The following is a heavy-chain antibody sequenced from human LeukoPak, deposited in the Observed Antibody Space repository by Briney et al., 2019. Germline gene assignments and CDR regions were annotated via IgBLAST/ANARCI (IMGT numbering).Heavy chain of an antibody. CDR2: IYWNDDK. V-gene: IGHV2-5*01. CDR1: GLSLSTSGVG. J-gene: IGHJ4*02. Sequence: SGPTLVKPTQTLTLTCTFSGLSLSTSGVGVGWIRQPPGKALEWLALIYWNDDKRYSPSLKSRLTITKDTSKNQVVLTMTNMDPVDTATYYCAHRDIVVVPAAIGFVYWGQGTLVTVSS. CDR3: AHRDIVVVPAAIGFVY. D-gene: IGHD2-2*01.